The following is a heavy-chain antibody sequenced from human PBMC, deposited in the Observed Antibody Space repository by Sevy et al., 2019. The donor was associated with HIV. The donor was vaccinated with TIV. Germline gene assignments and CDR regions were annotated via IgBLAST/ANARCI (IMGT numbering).Heavy chain of an antibody. CDR1: GGSFSGYY. CDR3: ARAPPIVVVPGAPSWFDP. J-gene: IGHJ5*02. CDR2: INHTGST. V-gene: IGHV4-34*01. D-gene: IGHD2-2*01. Sequence: SETLSLTCAVYGGSFSGYYWNWIRQPPGKGLEWIREINHTGSTNYNPSLKSRVTISVDTSKTQVSLKLSSVTAADTAIYYCARAPPIVVVPGAPSWFDPWGQGTLVTVSS.